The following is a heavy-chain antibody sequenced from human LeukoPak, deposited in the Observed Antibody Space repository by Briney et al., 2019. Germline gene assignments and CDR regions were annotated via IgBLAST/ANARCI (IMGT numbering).Heavy chain of an antibody. CDR1: AASFSGYY. D-gene: IGHD6-19*01. V-gene: IGHV4-34*01. CDR3: ARRGRFGRSGWYGGRADAPRFWFDP. CDR2: IHHSGSP. Sequence: SETLSLTCAVYAASFSGYYWSWISQPPGKGLEWDGEIHHSGSPTYNPSLKSRVTISVDTSKNQFSLKLSSVAAADTAVYYGARRGRFGRSGWYGGRADAPRFWFDPWGEGALVSVSS. J-gene: IGHJ5*02.